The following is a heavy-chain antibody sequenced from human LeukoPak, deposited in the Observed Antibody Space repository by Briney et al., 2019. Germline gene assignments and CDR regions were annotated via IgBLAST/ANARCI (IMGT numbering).Heavy chain of an antibody. CDR2: MNPNSGNT. CDR3: ARLRGWPPDFFDY. Sequence: ASVKVSCKASGYTFTSYDINWVRQATGQGLEWMGWMNPNSGNTGYAQKFQGRVTMTRNISISTAYMELSSLRSEDTAVYYCARLRGWPPDFFDYWGQGTLVTVSS. J-gene: IGHJ4*02. CDR1: GYTFTSYD. V-gene: IGHV1-8*01. D-gene: IGHD6-19*01.